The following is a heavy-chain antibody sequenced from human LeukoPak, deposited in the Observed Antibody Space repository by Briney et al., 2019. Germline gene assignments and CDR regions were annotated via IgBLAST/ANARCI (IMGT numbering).Heavy chain of an antibody. CDR1: GFNFGAYT. V-gene: IGHV3-30*18. J-gene: IGHJ4*02. CDR3: AKDLYGDYGPFDY. Sequence: PGGSLRLSCAASGFNFGAYTINWVRQAPGKGLEWVAVISYDGSNKYYADSVKGRFTISRDNSKNTLYLQMNSLRVEDTAVYYCAKDLYGDYGPFDYWGQGTLVTVSS. D-gene: IGHD4-17*01. CDR2: ISYDGSNK.